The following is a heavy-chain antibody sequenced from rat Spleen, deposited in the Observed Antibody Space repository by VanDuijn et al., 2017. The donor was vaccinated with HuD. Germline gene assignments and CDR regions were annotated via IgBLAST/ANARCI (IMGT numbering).Heavy chain of an antibody. D-gene: IGHD1-2*01. Sequence: EVQLVESGGGSVQPGRSMKLSCAASGINFSNYYMAWVRQAPTKGLEWVASISNDGGNTYYRDSVKGRFTISRDNAKNTLYLQMDSLGSEDTATYYCARQGYYSNYIYDYWGQGVMVTVSS. CDR1: GINFSNYY. CDR3: ARQGYYSNYIYDY. J-gene: IGHJ2*01. CDR2: ISNDGGNT. V-gene: IGHV5-25*01.